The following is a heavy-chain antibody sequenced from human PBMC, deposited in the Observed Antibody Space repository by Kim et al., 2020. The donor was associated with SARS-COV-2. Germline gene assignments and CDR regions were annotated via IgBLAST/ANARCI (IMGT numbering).Heavy chain of an antibody. J-gene: IGHJ4*01. CDR1: GFPFTKYS. CDR3: AKNDLVRVNDVA. V-gene: IGHV3-23*01. CDR2: IGNTGVTT. D-gene: IGHD3-10*01. Sequence: GGSLRLSCAASGFPFTKYSITWVRQAPGKGLDWVAGIGNTGVTTDYADSVKGRFTISRDNSKNMAYLQMNSLRVEDTAGYYCAKNDLVRVNDVAGGHG.